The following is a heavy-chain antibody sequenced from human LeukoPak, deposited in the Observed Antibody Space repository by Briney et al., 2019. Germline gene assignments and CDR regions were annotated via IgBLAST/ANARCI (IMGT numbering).Heavy chain of an antibody. CDR3: AKDRRGSFWFDP. V-gene: IGHV3-23*01. J-gene: IGHJ5*02. CDR2: ISGSGGST. Sequence: GGSLRLSCAASGFTFSSYAMSWVRQAPGKGLEWVSAISGSGGSTYYADSVKGWFTISRDNSKNTLYLQMNSLRAEDTAVYYCAKDRRGSFWFDPWGQGTLVTVSS. CDR1: GFTFSSYA.